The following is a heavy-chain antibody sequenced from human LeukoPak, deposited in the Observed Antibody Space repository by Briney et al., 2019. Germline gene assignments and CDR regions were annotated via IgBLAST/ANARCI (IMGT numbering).Heavy chain of an antibody. CDR3: ATVAIEYSSSSQLNYYYYMDV. CDR2: ISSSSSYI. D-gene: IGHD6-6*01. CDR1: GFTFSSYS. V-gene: IGHV3-21*01. J-gene: IGHJ6*03. Sequence: GGSLRLSCAASGFTFSSYSMNWVRQAPGKRLEWVSSISSSSSYIYYADSVKGRFTISRDNAKNSLYLQMNSLRAEDTAVYYCATVAIEYSSSSQLNYYYYMDVWGKGTTVTVSS.